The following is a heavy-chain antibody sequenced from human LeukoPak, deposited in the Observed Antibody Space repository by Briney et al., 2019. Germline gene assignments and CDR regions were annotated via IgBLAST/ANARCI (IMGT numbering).Heavy chain of an antibody. V-gene: IGHV4-34*01. D-gene: IGHD3-22*01. Sequence: SETLSLTRAVYGGSFSGYYWSWIRQPPGKGLEWIGEINHSGSTNYNPSLKSRVTISVDTSKNQFSLKLSSVTAADTAVYYCARGDDSSGYYPFDWGQGTLVTVSS. CDR1: GGSFSGYY. CDR2: INHSGST. J-gene: IGHJ4*02. CDR3: ARGDDSSGYYPFD.